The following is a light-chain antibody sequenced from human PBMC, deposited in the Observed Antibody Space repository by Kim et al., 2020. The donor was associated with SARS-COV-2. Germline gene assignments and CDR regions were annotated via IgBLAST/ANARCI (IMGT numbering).Light chain of an antibody. J-gene: IGKJ4*01. CDR3: HQYASLPLT. CDR2: GAS. CDR1: PDIQKS. V-gene: IGKV1-33*01. Sequence: ASLGDRVTITCQSSPDIQKSLSWYKQRPGKAPELLIYGASTLETGAPSGVRGNGSGTDFNFTIASLQPEDTATYYCHQYASLPLTFGGGTKVDIK.